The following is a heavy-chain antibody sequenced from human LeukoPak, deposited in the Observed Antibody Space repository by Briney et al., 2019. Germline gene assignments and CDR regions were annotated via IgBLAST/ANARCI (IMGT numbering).Heavy chain of an antibody. D-gene: IGHD4-11*01. CDR3: AREGMTTASFDP. J-gene: IGHJ5*02. Sequence: GGSLRLSCAASGFTFSSYSMNWVRQAPGKGLEWVSSISSSSSYIYYADSVKGRFTISRDNAKNSLYLQMNSLRAEDTAVYYCAREGMTTASFDPWGQGTLVTVSS. CDR1: GFTFSSYS. CDR2: ISSSSSYI. V-gene: IGHV3-21*01.